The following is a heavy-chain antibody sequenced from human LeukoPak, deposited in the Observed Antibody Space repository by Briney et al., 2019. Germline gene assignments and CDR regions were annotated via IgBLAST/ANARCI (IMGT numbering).Heavy chain of an antibody. V-gene: IGHV3-30*04. J-gene: IGHJ4*02. CDR2: ISYDGSNK. CDR3: ARDQSIAAAGTRGLTDY. Sequence: GRSLRPSCAASGFTFSSYAMHWVRQAPGKGLEWVAVISYDGSNKYYADSVKGRFTISRDNSKNTLYLQMNSLRAEDTAVYYCARDQSIAAAGTRGLTDYWGQGTLVTVSS. D-gene: IGHD6-13*01. CDR1: GFTFSSYA.